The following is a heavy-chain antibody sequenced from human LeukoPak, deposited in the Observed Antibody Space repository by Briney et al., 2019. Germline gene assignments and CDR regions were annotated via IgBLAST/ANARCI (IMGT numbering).Heavy chain of an antibody. V-gene: IGHV4-30-2*01. D-gene: IGHD5-12*01. CDR1: GGSISSGDYS. Sequence: PSETLSLTCDVSGGSISSGDYSWNWIRQPPGEGLEWIGNIYRSGTTYYNPSLKSRVTISVDRSKNQFSLKLSSVTAADTAVYHCARGGQGIDYWGQGTLVTVSS. J-gene: IGHJ4*02. CDR2: IYRSGTT. CDR3: ARGGQGIDY.